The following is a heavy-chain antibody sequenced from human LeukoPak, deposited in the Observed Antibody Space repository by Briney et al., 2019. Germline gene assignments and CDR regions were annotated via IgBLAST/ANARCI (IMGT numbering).Heavy chain of an antibody. CDR3: AHMPSGATTGRGFGY. CDR1: GFTFSSSG. D-gene: IGHD3-10*01. J-gene: IGHJ4*02. Sequence: PGRSLRLSCAASGFTFSSSGMNWVRQTPGKGLEWVAVISYDGSHEYYADSVKGRFTISRDNSKNTLYLQMNSLTAEDTAVYYCAHMPSGATTGRGFGYWGQGTLVTVSS. CDR2: ISYDGSHE. V-gene: IGHV3-30*03.